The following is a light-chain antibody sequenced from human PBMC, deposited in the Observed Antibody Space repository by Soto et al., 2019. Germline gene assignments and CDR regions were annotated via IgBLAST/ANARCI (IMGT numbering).Light chain of an antibody. CDR1: SSDVGAYNS. V-gene: IGLV2-11*01. CDR2: DVS. J-gene: IGLJ2*01. CDR3: CSFAGSDTLI. Sequence: QSALTQPRSVSGSPGQSVTISCTGTSSDVGAYNSVSWYQQHPGKAPKVMVYDVSKRPSGVPDRFSGSKSDNTAALTISGLQAEDEADYYCCSFAGSDTLIFGGGTKLTGL.